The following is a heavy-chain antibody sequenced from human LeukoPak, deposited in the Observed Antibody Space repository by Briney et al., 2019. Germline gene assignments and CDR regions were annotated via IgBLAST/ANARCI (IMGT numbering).Heavy chain of an antibody. J-gene: IGHJ6*03. D-gene: IGHD3-10*01. CDR2: IYYSGST. Sequence: SETLSLTCTVSGGSISSYYWSWIRQPPGKGLEWIGYIYYSGSTNYNPSLKSRVTISVDTSKNQFSLKLSSVTAADTAVYYCARCRPERVFYYYYYMDVWGKGTTVTVSS. CDR1: GGSISSYY. CDR3: ARCRPERVFYYYYYMDV. V-gene: IGHV4-59*01.